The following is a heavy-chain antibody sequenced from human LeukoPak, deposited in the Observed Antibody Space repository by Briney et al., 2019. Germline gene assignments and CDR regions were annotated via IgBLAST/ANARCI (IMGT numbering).Heavy chain of an antibody. CDR2: ISSSSSYI. Sequence: GGSLRLSCAASAFTFSSHWMHWVRQAPGKGLEWVSSISSSSSYIYYADSVKGRFTISRDNAKNSLYLQMNSLRAEDTAVYYCARSDFWSGYQAYDYWGQGTLVTVSS. V-gene: IGHV3-21*01. D-gene: IGHD3-3*01. CDR1: AFTFSSHW. J-gene: IGHJ4*02. CDR3: ARSDFWSGYQAYDY.